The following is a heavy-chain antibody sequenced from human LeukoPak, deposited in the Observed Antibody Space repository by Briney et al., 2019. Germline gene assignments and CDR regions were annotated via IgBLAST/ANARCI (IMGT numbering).Heavy chain of an antibody. V-gene: IGHV4-39*07. CDR2: IHYSEVT. CDR1: GGSISTRTYY. CDR3: ARDLGLNWFGP. Sequence: SETLSLTCFVSGGSISTRTYYWGWIRQPPGKGLEWIGSIHYSEVTYYNPFLKSRVTISKETSKYQTHFSLKLSSVTAADTAVYYCARDLGLNWFGPWGQGTLVTVSS. D-gene: IGHD3-16*01. J-gene: IGHJ5*02.